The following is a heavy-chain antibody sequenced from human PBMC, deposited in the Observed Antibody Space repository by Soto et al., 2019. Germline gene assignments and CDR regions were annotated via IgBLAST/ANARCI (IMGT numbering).Heavy chain of an antibody. CDR2: ISSGGST. CDR1: GFSVSNLY. D-gene: IGHD3-3*01. J-gene: IGHJ4*02. CDR3: ARDTLGGAYDFCH. Sequence: EVQLVESGGGLVQPGGSLRLSCAASGFSVSNLYMTWVRQAPGKGLEWVSVISSGGSTYYAGSVKGRFTISRDNSKNTLYLEMKSLRAGDTAVYYCARDTLGGAYDFCHGGQGTLVTVSS. V-gene: IGHV3-66*01.